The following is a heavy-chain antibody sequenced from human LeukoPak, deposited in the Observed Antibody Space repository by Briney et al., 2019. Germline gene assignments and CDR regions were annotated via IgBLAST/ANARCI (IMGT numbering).Heavy chain of an antibody. Sequence: ASVKVSCKASGYTFTSYDINWVRQATGQGLEWMGWMNPSSGNTGYAQKFQGRVSMTRDTSISTAYMELSSLRSEDTAVYYCARGPVEAVFGVSTEDWGQGTTVTVSS. CDR3: ARGPVEAVFGVSTED. CDR2: MNPSSGNT. D-gene: IGHD3-10*02. J-gene: IGHJ6*02. V-gene: IGHV1-8*01. CDR1: GYTFTSYD.